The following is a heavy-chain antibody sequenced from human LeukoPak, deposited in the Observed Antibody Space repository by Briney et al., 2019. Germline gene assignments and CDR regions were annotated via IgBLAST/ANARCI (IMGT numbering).Heavy chain of an antibody. J-gene: IGHJ4*02. CDR2: IWYDGSNK. D-gene: IGHD1-26*01. Sequence: PGGSLRLSCAASGFTFSSYGMHWVRQAPGKGLEWVAVIWYDGSNKYYADSVKGRFTISRDNSKNTLYLQMNSLKAEDTAVHYCTRTYSGSYCDYWGQGTLVTVSS. CDR3: TRTYSGSYCDY. CDR1: GFTFSSYG. V-gene: IGHV3-33*01.